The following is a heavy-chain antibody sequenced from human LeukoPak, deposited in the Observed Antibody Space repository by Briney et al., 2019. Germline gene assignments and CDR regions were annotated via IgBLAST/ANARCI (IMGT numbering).Heavy chain of an antibody. CDR3: ARSRARYYNSRGYYPDS. Sequence: SETLSLTCTVSGGSISSYYWSWIRQSAGKGLEWIGRIYTSGITDYNPSLKSRFAISLDTSNNHFSLRLGSVTAADTAVYYCARSRARYYNSRGYYPDSWGQGTLVTVSS. CDR2: IYTSGIT. CDR1: GGSISSYY. J-gene: IGHJ4*02. V-gene: IGHV4-4*07. D-gene: IGHD3-22*01.